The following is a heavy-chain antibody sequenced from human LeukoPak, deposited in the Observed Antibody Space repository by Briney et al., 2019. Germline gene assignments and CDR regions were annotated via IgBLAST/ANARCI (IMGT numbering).Heavy chain of an antibody. CDR2: ISYDGSNI. Sequence: GGSLRLSCAASGFTFSSYAMHWVRQAPGKGLEWVAVISYDGSNIYYADSVKGRFTISRDSSKITLYLQMNSLRAEDTAVYYCARETDPYHFDYWGQGTLVTVSS. J-gene: IGHJ4*02. CDR3: ARETDPYHFDY. V-gene: IGHV3-30-3*01. D-gene: IGHD2-2*02. CDR1: GFTFSSYA.